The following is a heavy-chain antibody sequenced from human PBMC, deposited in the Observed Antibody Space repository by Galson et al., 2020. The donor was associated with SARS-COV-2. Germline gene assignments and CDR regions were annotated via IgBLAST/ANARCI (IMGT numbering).Heavy chain of an antibody. CDR1: GFTFSSYS. Sequence: GGSLRLSCAASGFTFSSYSMNWVRQAPGKGLEWVSSISSSSSYIYYVDSVKGRFTISRDNAKNSLYLQMNSLRAEDTAVYYCASIAAADTLYYYYGMDVWGQGTTVTVSS. J-gene: IGHJ6*02. D-gene: IGHD6-13*01. V-gene: IGHV3-21*01. CDR3: ASIAAADTLYYYYGMDV. CDR2: ISSSSSYI.